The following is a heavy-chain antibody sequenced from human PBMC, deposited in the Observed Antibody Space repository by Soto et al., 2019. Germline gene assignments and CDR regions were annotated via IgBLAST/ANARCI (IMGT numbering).Heavy chain of an antibody. V-gene: IGHV3-30-3*01. D-gene: IGHD3-10*01. CDR3: ASAGGH. CDR2: ISHDGSNR. CDR1: GFTFSSYT. Sequence: QVQLVESGGGVVQPGRSLRLPCAVSGFTFSSYTMHWVRQAPGKGLEWVARISHDGSNRYYADSVKGRFTISRDNSKNTLYLQMNSLRIEDTAVYYCASAGGHWGQGTLVTVSS. J-gene: IGHJ4*02.